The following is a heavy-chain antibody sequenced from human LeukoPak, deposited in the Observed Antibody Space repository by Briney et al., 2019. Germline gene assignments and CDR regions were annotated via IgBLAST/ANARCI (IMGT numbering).Heavy chain of an antibody. CDR3: ATDLIPLGAGY. J-gene: IGHJ4*02. Sequence: GGSLRLSCAASGFTFSSYAMSWVRQAPGKGLEWVSAISGSGGSTYYADSVKGRFTISRDNSKNTLYLQMNSLRAEDTAVYYCATDLIPLGAGYWGQGTLVTVSS. CDR2: ISGSGGST. V-gene: IGHV3-23*01. CDR1: GFTFSSYA. D-gene: IGHD1-26*01.